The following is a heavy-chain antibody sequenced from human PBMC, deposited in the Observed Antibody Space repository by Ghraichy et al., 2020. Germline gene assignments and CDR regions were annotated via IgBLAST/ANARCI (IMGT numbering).Heavy chain of an antibody. V-gene: IGHV3-30-3*01. J-gene: IGHJ6*02. Sequence: GGSLRLSCAASGFTFSSYAMHWVRQAPGKGLEWVAVISYDGSNKYYADSVKGRFTISRDNSKNTLYLQMNSLRAEDTAVYYCARGLRVANDCSSTSCYAYSKYYYYYGMDVWGQGTTVTVSS. CDR1: GFTFSSYA. D-gene: IGHD2-2*01. CDR3: ARGLRVANDCSSTSCYAYSKYYYYYGMDV. CDR2: ISYDGSNK.